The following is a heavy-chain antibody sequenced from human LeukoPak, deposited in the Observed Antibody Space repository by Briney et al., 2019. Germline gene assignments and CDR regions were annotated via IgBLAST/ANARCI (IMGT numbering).Heavy chain of an antibody. CDR3: AKDMTGPDDS. J-gene: IGHJ4*02. CDR1: GFTFSSYG. CDR2: INTDGTYT. Sequence: QPGGSLRLSCAASGFTFSSYGMHWVRQAPGKGLVWVSRINTDGTYTSYADSVKGRFTISRDNAQNTLFLQMTSLRVEDTAVYYCAKDMTGPDDSWGPGTLVTVSS. V-gene: IGHV3-74*01. D-gene: IGHD3-16*01.